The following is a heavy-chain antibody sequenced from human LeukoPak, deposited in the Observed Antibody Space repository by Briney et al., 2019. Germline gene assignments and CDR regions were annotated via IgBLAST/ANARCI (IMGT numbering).Heavy chain of an antibody. V-gene: IGHV4-4*07. J-gene: IGHJ2*01. CDR2: IYTSGST. D-gene: IGHD2-15*01. CDR3: ARRGSGWYFDL. Sequence: PSETLSLTCTVSGGSISSYYWIWIRQPAGKGLEWIGRIYTSGSTTHNPPLKSRGTMSVDTSKTQFSPKVSSGTPADTCLYYLARRGSGWYFDLWGRGTLVTVSS. CDR1: GGSISSYY.